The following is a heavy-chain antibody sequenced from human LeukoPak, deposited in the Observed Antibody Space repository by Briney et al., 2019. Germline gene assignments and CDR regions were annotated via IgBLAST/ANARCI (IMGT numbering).Heavy chain of an antibody. CDR1: GVSISSSDSS. J-gene: IGHJ4*02. V-gene: IGHV4-39*01. Sequence: PSETLSLTCTVSGVSISSSDSSWGWLRQPPGKGLEWIGTIYYSGSTYYHPSLKSRFTISVDTSKNQFSLTLTSVTATDTAGYYSTRHLFGSGYYPDYWGQGTLVTVSS. CDR3: TRHLFGSGYYPDY. D-gene: IGHD3-22*01. CDR2: IYYSGST.